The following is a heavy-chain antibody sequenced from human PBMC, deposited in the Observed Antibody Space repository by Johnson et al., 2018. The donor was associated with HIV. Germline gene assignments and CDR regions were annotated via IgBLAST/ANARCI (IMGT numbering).Heavy chain of an antibody. J-gene: IGHJ3*02. CDR2: IYSGGST. Sequence: VQLVESGGGLVQPGGSLSLSCTASGFTFSSYAMSWVRQAPGKGLEWVSVIYSGGSTYYADSVKGRFTISRDNSKNTLYLQMNSLRAEDTAVYYCASSWGNAFDIWGQGTMVTVSS. V-gene: IGHV3-66*02. D-gene: IGHD7-27*01. CDR1: GFTFSSYA. CDR3: ASSWGNAFDI.